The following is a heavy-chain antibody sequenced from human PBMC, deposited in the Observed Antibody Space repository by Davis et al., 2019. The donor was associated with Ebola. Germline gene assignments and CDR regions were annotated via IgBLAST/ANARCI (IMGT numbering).Heavy chain of an antibody. J-gene: IGHJ5*02. CDR2: INHSGST. V-gene: IGHV4-34*01. CDR1: GGSISSYY. CDR3: ARGYYGGWLDP. Sequence: SETLSLTCTVSGGSISSYYWSWIRQPPGEGLEWIGEINHSGSTNYNPSLKSRVTISVDTSKNQSSLKLSSVTAADTAVYYCARGYYGGWLDPWGQGTLVTVSS. D-gene: IGHD3-10*01.